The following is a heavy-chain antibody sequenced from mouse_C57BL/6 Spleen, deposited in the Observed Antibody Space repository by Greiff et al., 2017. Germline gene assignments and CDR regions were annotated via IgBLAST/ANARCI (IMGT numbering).Heavy chain of an antibody. J-gene: IGHJ1*03. V-gene: IGHV1-54*01. CDR3: ARRGTGYFDV. CDR1: GYAFTNYL. CDR2: INPGSGGT. Sequence: QVQLQQSGAELVRPGTSVKVSCKASGYAFTNYLIEWVKQRPGQGLEWIGVINPGSGGTNYNEKFKGKATLTADKSSSTAYMQLSSLTSEDAAVYFCARRGTGYFDVWGTGTTVTVSS. D-gene: IGHD3-3*01.